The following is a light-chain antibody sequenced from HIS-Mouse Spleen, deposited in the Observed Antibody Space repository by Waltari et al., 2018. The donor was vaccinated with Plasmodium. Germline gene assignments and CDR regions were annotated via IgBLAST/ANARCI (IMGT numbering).Light chain of an antibody. CDR2: GAS. CDR1: QSVSSN. V-gene: IGKV3-15*01. J-gene: IGKJ3*01. Sequence: EIVMTHSPATLSVSPRERATLSCRASQSVSSNLAWYQQKPGQAPRLPIYGASTRATGIPARFSGSGSGTEFTLTISSLQSEDFAVYYCQQYNNWSFTFGPGTKVDIK. CDR3: QQYNNWSFT.